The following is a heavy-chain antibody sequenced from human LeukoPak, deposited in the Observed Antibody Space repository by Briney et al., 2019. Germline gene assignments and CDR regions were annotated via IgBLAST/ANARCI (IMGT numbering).Heavy chain of an antibody. J-gene: IGHJ4*02. D-gene: IGHD6-13*01. CDR1: GFTFSSYS. CDR3: ARGPYSSSWYFDY. V-gene: IGHV3-48*01. Sequence: PGGSLRLSCAASGFTFSSYSMNWVRQAPGKGLEWVSYISSSSSTIYYADSVKGRFTISRDNAKNSLYLQMNSLRAEDTAVYYCARGPYSSSWYFDYWGQGTLVTVSS. CDR2: ISSSSSTI.